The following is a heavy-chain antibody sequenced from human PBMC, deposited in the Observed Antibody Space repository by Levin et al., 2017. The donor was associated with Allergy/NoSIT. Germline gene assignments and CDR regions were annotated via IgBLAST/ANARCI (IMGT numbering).Heavy chain of an antibody. CDR2: IISTGSTI. J-gene: IGHJ4*02. V-gene: IGHV3-48*03. Sequence: SCAASGFTFSSYEINWVRRAPGKGLEWVSYIISTGSTIYSADSVKGRFTISSDHAKTSLYLHMNSLRAEDTAVYYCARQLGNFWSGYNYFDYWGQGTLVTVSS. CDR3: ARQLGNFWSGYNYFDY. D-gene: IGHD3-3*01. CDR1: GFTFSSYE.